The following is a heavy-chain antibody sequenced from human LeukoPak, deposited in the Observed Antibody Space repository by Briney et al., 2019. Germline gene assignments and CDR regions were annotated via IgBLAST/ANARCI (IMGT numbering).Heavy chain of an antibody. V-gene: IGHV3-30-3*01. CDR2: ISYDGSNK. CDR3: AREVTMIVVGDAFDI. J-gene: IGHJ3*02. CDR1: GFTFSSYA. D-gene: IGHD3-22*01. Sequence: GGSLRLSCAAPGFTFSSYAMHWVRQAPGKGLECVAVISYDGSNKYYADSVKGRFTISRDNSKNTLYLQMNSLRAEDTAVYYCAREVTMIVVGDAFDIWGQGTMVTVSS.